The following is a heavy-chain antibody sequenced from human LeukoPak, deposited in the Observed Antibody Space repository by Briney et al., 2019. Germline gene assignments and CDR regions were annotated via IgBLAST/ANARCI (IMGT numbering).Heavy chain of an antibody. CDR2: ISAYNGNT. V-gene: IGHV1-18*01. D-gene: IGHD3-22*01. CDR1: GYTFTSYG. Sequence: ASVKVSCKASGYTFTSYGISWVRQAPGQGLEWMGWISAYNGNTNYAQKLQGRVTMTTDTSTSTAYMELRSLRSDDTAVYYCARGYWYYYDSSGIILGYWGQGTLVTVSS. J-gene: IGHJ4*02. CDR3: ARGYWYYYDSSGIILGY.